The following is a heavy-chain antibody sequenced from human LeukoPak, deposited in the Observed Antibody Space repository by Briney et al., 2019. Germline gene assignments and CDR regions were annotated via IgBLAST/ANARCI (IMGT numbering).Heavy chain of an antibody. CDR1: GGSISSYY. J-gene: IGHJ4*02. V-gene: IGHV4-59*01. CDR2: IYYSGRT. CDR3: ARSFSSGFIDS. D-gene: IGHD6-19*01. Sequence: PSETLSLTCTVSGGSISSYYWSWIRQPPGKGLEWIGYIYYSGRTNYNPSLKSRVTISIDTSKNQFSLKLRSVTAADTAVYYCARSFSSGFIDSWGQGTLVTVSP.